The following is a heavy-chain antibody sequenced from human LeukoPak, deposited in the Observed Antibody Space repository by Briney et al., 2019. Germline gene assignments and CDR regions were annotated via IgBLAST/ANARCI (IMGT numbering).Heavy chain of an antibody. CDR1: GYTFTGYY. CDR3: ARGYYDILTGYYLSDY. D-gene: IGHD3-9*01. J-gene: IGHJ4*02. V-gene: IGHV1-69*05. CDR2: IIPIFGTA. Sequence: GASVKVSCKASGYTFTGYYMHWVRQAPGQGLEWMGWIIPIFGTANYAQKFQGRVTITTDESTSTAYMELSSLRSEDTAVYYCARGYYDILTGYYLSDYWGQGTLVTVSS.